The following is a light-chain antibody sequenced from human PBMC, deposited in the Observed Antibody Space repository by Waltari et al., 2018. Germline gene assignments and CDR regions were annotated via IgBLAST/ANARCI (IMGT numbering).Light chain of an antibody. Sequence: IVITQSPATLSVSPGEGATLSCKSSQSLSSNLAWYQQKPGHLPRLLIYGASTRATGIPARFSGSGSGTEFTLTISSLQAEDFAVYYCQERGRTFGQGTKVEIK. CDR3: QERGRT. V-gene: IGKV3-15*01. J-gene: IGKJ1*01. CDR1: QSLSSN. CDR2: GAS.